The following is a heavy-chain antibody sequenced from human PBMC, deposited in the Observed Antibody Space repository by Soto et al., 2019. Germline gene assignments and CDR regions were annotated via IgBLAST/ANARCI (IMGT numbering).Heavy chain of an antibody. CDR1: GGSISSSSYY. J-gene: IGHJ4*02. CDR2: IYYSGST. CDR3: ARLRALGVGTDY. D-gene: IGHD1-1*01. V-gene: IGHV4-39*01. Sequence: QLQLQESGPGLVKPSETLSLTCTVSGGSISSSSYYWGWIRQPPGKGLEWIGSIYYSGSTYYNPSLKSRVTISVDTSKNQFSLKLSSVTAADTAVYYCARLRALGVGTDYWGQGTLVTVSS.